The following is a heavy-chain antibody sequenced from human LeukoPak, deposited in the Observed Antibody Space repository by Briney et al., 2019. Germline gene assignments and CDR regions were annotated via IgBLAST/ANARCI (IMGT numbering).Heavy chain of an antibody. CDR1: GGSISSYY. CDR2: IYYSGST. J-gene: IGHJ6*03. CDR3: ARTTEGGYSYGYFYYYYMDV. V-gene: IGHV4-59*01. Sequence: SETLSLTCTVSGGSISSYYWSWIRQPPGKGLEWIGYIYYSGSTNYNPSLKSRVTISVDTSKNQFSLKLSSVTAADAAVYYCARTTEGGYSYGYFYYYYMDVWGKGTTVTISS. D-gene: IGHD5-18*01.